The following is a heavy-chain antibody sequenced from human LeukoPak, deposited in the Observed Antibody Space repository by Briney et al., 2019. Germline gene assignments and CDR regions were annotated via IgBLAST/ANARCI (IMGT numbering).Heavy chain of an antibody. CDR1: GFTFSSYS. D-gene: IGHD2-2*01. Sequence: GSLRLSCAASGFTFSSYSMNWIRQPPGEGLEWIGSIYYSGSTYYNPSLKSRVTISVDTSKNQFSLKLSSVTAADTAVYYCARHDPVVPAAPDAFDIWGQGTMVTVSS. V-gene: IGHV4-39*01. CDR3: ARHDPVVPAAPDAFDI. CDR2: IYYSGST. J-gene: IGHJ3*02.